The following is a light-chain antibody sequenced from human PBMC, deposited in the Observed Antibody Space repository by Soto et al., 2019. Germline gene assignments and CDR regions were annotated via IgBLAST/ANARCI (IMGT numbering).Light chain of an antibody. CDR2: GAS. CDR3: QQYNNWIT. V-gene: IGKV3-15*01. CDR1: QSVSSN. J-gene: IGKJ5*01. Sequence: EIVMTQSPATRSVSPGEGATLSCMASQSVSSNLAWYQQKPGQAPRLLIYGASTRATGIPARFSGSGSGTEFTLTISSLQSEDFAVYYCQQYNNWITFGQGTRLEIK.